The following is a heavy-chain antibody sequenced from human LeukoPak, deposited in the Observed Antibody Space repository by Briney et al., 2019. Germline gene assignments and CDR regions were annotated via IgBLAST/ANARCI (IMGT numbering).Heavy chain of an antibody. V-gene: IGHV4-59*12. CDR3: VRGRYSSGWFKDKNWFDP. J-gene: IGHJ5*02. CDR2: IYYTGST. Sequence: SETLSLTCTISGGSISSYYWSWIRQPPGKGLEWIGYIYYTGSTNHNPSLKSRVTISVDTSKNQFSLKLSSVTAADTAVYYCVRGRYSSGWFKDKNWFDPWGQGIPVTVSS. CDR1: GGSISSYY. D-gene: IGHD6-19*01.